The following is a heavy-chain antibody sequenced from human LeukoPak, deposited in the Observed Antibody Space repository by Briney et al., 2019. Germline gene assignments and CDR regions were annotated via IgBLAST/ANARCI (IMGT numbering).Heavy chain of an antibody. CDR2: ISSSSSYI. CDR1: GFTFSSYS. Sequence: GGSLRLSCAASGFTFSSYSMNWVRQAPGKGLEWVSSISSSSSYIYYADSVKGRFTISRDNVKSLLYLQINNLRVEDTSVYYCARGGAARPDYWGQGTLVTVSS. J-gene: IGHJ4*02. V-gene: IGHV3-21*06. D-gene: IGHD6-6*01. CDR3: ARGGAARPDY.